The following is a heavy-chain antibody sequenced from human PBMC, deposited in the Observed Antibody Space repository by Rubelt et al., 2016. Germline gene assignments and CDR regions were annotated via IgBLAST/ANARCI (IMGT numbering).Heavy chain of an antibody. CDR1: GGSFSGYY. J-gene: IGHJ5*02. Sequence: QVQLQQWGAGLVKPSETLSLTCAVYGGSFSGYYWSWIRQPPGKGLEWIGEINHSGSTTYNPSLKSRVTMSVDTSKNQFSLKVSSVTAADTAVDYWARYTYSGYSGRFEPWGQGNLVTVSS. CDR3: ARYTYSGYSGRFEP. D-gene: IGHD5-12*01. CDR2: INHSGST. V-gene: IGHV4-34*01.